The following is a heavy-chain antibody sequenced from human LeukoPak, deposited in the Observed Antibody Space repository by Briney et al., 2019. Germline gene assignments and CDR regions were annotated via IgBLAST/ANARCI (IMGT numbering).Heavy chain of an antibody. J-gene: IGHJ5*02. D-gene: IGHD3-22*01. CDR2: IHYTGIP. V-gene: IGHV4-39*07. CDR1: GGSISSSSYY. CDR3: ARDSQYDSSGHEP. Sequence: PSETLSLTCTVSGGSISSSSYYWAWIRQPPGKGLEWIGSIHYTGIPYYSASLKSRVTISVDTSKNQFSLKLPSVTAADTAVYYCARDSQYDSSGHEPWGQGILVTVSS.